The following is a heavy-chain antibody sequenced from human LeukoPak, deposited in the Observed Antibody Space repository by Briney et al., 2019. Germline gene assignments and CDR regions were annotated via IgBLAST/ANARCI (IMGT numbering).Heavy chain of an antibody. V-gene: IGHV4-30-4*01. CDR1: GGSISSGDYY. CDR2: IYYSGTT. J-gene: IGHJ4*02. CDR3: ARDPDYYGSGSYSYFDY. Sequence: PSQTLSLTCTVSGGSISSGDYYWSWIRQPPGKGLEWIGYIYYSGTTYYNPSLKSRVTISVDTFKNQFSLKLSSVTAADTAVYYCARDPDYYGSGSYSYFDYWGQGTLVTVSS. D-gene: IGHD3-10*01.